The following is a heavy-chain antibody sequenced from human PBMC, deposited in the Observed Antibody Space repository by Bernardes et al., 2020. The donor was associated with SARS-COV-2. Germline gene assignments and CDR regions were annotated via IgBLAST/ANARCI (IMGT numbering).Heavy chain of an antibody. CDR1: GFTFSTYG. V-gene: IGHV3-30*18. J-gene: IGHJ3*02. Sequence: GGSLRLSCAASGFTFSTYGMHWVRQAPGKGLEWVAFISKDGSDKYYADSVKGRITISRDNSKNTLFLQMNSLRAEDTALYYCAKDEGNGGDALDIWGQGTMVTVSS. CDR2: ISKDGSDK. CDR3: AKDEGNGGDALDI. D-gene: IGHD4-17*01.